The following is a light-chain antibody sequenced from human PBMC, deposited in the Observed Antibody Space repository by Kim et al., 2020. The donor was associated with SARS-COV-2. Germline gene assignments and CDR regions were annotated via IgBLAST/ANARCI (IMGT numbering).Light chain of an antibody. J-gene: IGLJ3*02. Sequence: GQSVTISRTATSSDVGGYNFVSWYQLPPGKAPNLVIYEVNKRPSGFPDRSSCSKSGNTASLTVSGLQSEDEADYYCSSYAGNSHWVFGGGTQLTVL. CDR2: EVN. CDR1: SSDVGGYNF. V-gene: IGLV2-8*01. CDR3: SSYAGNSHWV.